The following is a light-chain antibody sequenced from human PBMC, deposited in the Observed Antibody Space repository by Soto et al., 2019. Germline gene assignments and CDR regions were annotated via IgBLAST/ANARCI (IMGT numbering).Light chain of an antibody. CDR2: RNS. CDR1: SSNIGSNY. CDR3: AAWDDSLSGSYV. J-gene: IGLJ1*01. Sequence: QSVLTQPLSASGTPGQRVTISCSGSSSNIGSNYVYWYQQLPGTAPKLLIYRNSQRPSGVPDRFSGSTSGTSASLAISGLRSEDEADYYCAAWDDSLSGSYVFGTGPKVTVL. V-gene: IGLV1-47*01.